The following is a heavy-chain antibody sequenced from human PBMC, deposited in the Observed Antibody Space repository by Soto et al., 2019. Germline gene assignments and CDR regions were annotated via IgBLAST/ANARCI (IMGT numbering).Heavy chain of an antibody. CDR1: GYTFTGYY. D-gene: IGHD2-2*01. CDR2: LNPNSGCT. J-gene: IGHJ2*01. Sequence: QEQLVQSGAEVQKPGASVKVSCKASGYTFTGYYMHWVRQAPGQGLEWMGWLNPNSGCTNYAQKFEGRVIMTRHTTMSTVQMERSRLRSDDTAVYYCARDVVVEPAAHLPQLWGRGTLVTVPS. V-gene: IGHV1-2*02. CDR3: ARDVVVEPAAHLPQL.